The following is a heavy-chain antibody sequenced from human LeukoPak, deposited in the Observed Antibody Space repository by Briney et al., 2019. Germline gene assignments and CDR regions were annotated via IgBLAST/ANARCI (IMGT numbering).Heavy chain of an antibody. Sequence: GGSLRLSCAASGFTFSSYSMNWVRQAPGKGLEWVSSISSSSSYIYYADSVTGRFTISRDNARNTLYLQMNILRAEDTAVYYCARASGYYDSSGYYNGMDVWGLGTTVTVSS. V-gene: IGHV3-21*01. CDR2: ISSSSSYI. D-gene: IGHD3-22*01. J-gene: IGHJ6*02. CDR3: ARASGYYDSSGYYNGMDV. CDR1: GFTFSSYS.